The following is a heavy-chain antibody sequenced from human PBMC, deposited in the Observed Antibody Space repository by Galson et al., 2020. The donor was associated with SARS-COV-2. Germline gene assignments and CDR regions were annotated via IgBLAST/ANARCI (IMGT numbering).Heavy chain of an antibody. CDR1: GDSISGDYW. CDR3: ARATAAYRHPYFYYYMDV. CDR2: VSHSGTT. J-gene: IGHJ6*03. V-gene: IGHV4-4*02. Sequence: SETPSLTCGVSGDSISGDYWWTWVRPPPGKGLEWVGEVSHSGTTGYTPSLKRRVTMSVDKSKNQFSLNLTSVTAADTAIYYCARATAAYRHPYFYYYMDVWGKGTTVTVSS. D-gene: IGHD2-2*01.